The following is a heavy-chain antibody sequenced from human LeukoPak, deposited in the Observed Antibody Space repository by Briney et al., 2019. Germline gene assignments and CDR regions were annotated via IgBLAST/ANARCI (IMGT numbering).Heavy chain of an antibody. V-gene: IGHV3-7*03. CDR1: GFTFNIHW. Sequence: GGSLRLSCAASGFTFNIHWMTWVRQTPGKRLEWVATIKPNGNDKFFVDSVKGRFTVSRDNAKTSLYLQMNSPRAEDTAMYYCTTSDCEYWGQGTLVTVSS. CDR2: IKPNGNDK. D-gene: IGHD2-21*01. J-gene: IGHJ4*02. CDR3: TTSDCEY.